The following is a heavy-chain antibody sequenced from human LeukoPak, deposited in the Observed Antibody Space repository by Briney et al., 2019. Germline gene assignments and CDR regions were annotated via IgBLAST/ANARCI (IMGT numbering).Heavy chain of an antibody. J-gene: IGHJ4*02. D-gene: IGHD6-19*01. Sequence: GRSLRLSCAASGFTFNDYAMHWVRQAPGKGLEWVSGISWNSGSIGYADSVKGRFTISRDNAKNSLHLQMDSLGGEDTAVYFCARVRTDSSGWFTNYFDYWGQGTLVTVSS. CDR2: ISWNSGSI. CDR1: GFTFNDYA. CDR3: ARVRTDSSGWFTNYFDY. V-gene: IGHV3-9*01.